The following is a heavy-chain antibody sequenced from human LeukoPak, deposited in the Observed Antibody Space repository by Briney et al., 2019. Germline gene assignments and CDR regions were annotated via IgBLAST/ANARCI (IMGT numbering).Heavy chain of an antibody. CDR2: IYPGDSDT. CDR1: GYTFTSYW. V-gene: IGHV5-51*01. CDR3: ARHRGGTGWSFDY. D-gene: IGHD6-19*01. J-gene: IGHJ4*02. Sequence: GESLKISCKGSGYTFTSYWIAWVRRMPGKGLEWMGVIYPGDSDTRYSPSFQGQVTISADKSISTAYLRWSSLKASDTAMFYCARHRGGTGWSFDYWGQGTLVTVSS.